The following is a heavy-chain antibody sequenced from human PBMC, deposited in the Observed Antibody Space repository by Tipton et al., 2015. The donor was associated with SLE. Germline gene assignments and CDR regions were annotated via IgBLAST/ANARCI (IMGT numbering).Heavy chain of an antibody. CDR1: GGSISSSNYY. CDR3: ARHSTREFSDAVDI. V-gene: IGHV4-39*07. D-gene: IGHD3-10*01. CDR2: IYYSGST. Sequence: TLSLTCTVSGGSISSSNYYWGWIRQPPGKGLEWIGTIYYSGSTYYNPSLKSRVTISVDTSKNQFSLKLSSVTAADTAVFYCARHSTREFSDAVDIWGQGTMVTVSS. J-gene: IGHJ3*02.